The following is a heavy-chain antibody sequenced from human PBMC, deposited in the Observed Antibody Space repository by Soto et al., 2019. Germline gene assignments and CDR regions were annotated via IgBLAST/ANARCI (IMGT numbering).Heavy chain of an antibody. V-gene: IGHV4-59*01. CDR3: ARGQWLADHFDY. J-gene: IGHJ4*02. D-gene: IGHD6-19*01. Sequence: ETLSLTCTVSGGSISSYYWSWIRQPPGKGLEWIGYIYYSGSTNYNPSLKSRVTISVDTSKNQFSLKLSSVTAADTAVYYCARGQWLADHFDYWGQGTLVTVS. CDR1: GGSISSYY. CDR2: IYYSGST.